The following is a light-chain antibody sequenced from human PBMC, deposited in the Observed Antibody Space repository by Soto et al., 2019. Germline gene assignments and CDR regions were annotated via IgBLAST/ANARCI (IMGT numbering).Light chain of an antibody. Sequence: EIVMTQTPLSLSVTPGQSASISCRSSQTLLHNNGKSSLYWYLQKAGQAPQLLIYEVSKRFSGVPDRFSGSGAGTDFTLKISRVEAEDVGVYYCLQSLQFPLTFGGGTKVEIK. V-gene: IGKV2D-29*01. CDR1: QTLLHNNGKSS. J-gene: IGKJ4*01. CDR2: EVS. CDR3: LQSLQFPLT.